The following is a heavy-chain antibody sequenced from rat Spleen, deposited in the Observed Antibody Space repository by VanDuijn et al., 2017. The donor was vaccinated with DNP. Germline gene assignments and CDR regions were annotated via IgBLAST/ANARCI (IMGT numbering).Heavy chain of an antibody. J-gene: IGHJ1*01. CDR2: ISPSGSRT. CDR1: GFNFNGFW. V-gene: IGHV5-46*01. Sequence: EVKLVESGGGLVQPGRSLKLSCAASGFNFNGFWMGWVRQAPKKGLEWVAAISPSGSRTYYPDSVKGRFTISRDDAKSGLYLQMNSLKSEDTATYYCARGSSSIYWYFDFWGPGTMVTVSS. CDR3: ARGSSSIYWYFDF. D-gene: IGHD1-2*01.